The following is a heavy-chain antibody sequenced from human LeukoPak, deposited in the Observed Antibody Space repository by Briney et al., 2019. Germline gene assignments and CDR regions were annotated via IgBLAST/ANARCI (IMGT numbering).Heavy chain of an antibody. CDR2: IIPILGIA. D-gene: IGHD2-2*01. CDR3: ARDKGYCSSTSCRGYNWFDP. Sequence: SVKVSCKASGGTFSSYTISWVRQAPGQGLEWMGRIIPILGIANYAQKFQDRVTITADKSTSTAYMELGSLRSEDTAVYYCARDKGYCSSTSCRGYNWFDPWGQGTLVTVSS. J-gene: IGHJ5*02. V-gene: IGHV1-69*04. CDR1: GGTFSSYT.